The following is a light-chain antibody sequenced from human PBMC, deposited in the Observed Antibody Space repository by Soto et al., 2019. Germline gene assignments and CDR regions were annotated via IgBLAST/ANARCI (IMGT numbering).Light chain of an antibody. J-gene: IGKJ1*01. CDR2: AAS. Sequence: DIQMTQSPSSVSASIGDRFTITCRASQGISRVLGWYQQKPGKAPKILVFAASSLQSGVPSRFSGSGSGTEFTLTISSLQPDDFATYYCQHYNSYTEAFGQGTKVDIK. V-gene: IGKV1D-16*01. CDR3: QHYNSYTEA. CDR1: QGISRV.